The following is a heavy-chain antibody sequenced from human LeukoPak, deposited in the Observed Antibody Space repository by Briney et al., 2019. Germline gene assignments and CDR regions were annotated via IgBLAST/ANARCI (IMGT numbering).Heavy chain of an antibody. Sequence: ASVKVSCKASGYTITRYDINWVRQATGQGLEWMGWMNPNSGNTGYAQKFQGRVTMTRNTSISTAYMELSSLRSEDTAVYYCARGKHYDFWSAYPDFDYWGQGALVTVSS. J-gene: IGHJ4*02. V-gene: IGHV1-8*01. CDR3: ARGKHYDFWSAYPDFDY. CDR2: MNPNSGNT. D-gene: IGHD3-3*01. CDR1: GYTITRYD.